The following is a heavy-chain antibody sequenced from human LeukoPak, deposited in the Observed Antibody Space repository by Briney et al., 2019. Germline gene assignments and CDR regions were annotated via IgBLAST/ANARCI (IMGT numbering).Heavy chain of an antibody. CDR1: GGSISSYY. D-gene: IGHD2-21*01. CDR3: ARAIDEHFDY. Sequence: SETLSLTCTVSGGSISSYYWSWIRQPPGKGLEWIGYIYYSGSTNYNPSLKSRVTISVDTSKNQFSLKLSSVTAADTAVYYCARAIDEHFDYWGRGTLVTVSS. J-gene: IGHJ4*02. CDR2: IYYSGST. V-gene: IGHV4-59*01.